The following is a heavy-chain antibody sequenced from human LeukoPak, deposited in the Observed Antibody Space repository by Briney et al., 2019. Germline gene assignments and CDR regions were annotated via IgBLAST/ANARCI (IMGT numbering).Heavy chain of an antibody. V-gene: IGHV1-69*06. CDR1: GGTFSSYA. CDR3: ASTRRSSGWDPG. CDR2: IIPIFGTA. J-gene: IGHJ4*02. D-gene: IGHD6-19*01. Sequence: SVKVSCKASGGTFSSYAISWVRQAPGQGLEWMGGIIPIFGTANYAQKFQGRVTITADKSTSTAYMELSSLRAEDTAVYYCASTRRSSGWDPGWGQGTLVTVSS.